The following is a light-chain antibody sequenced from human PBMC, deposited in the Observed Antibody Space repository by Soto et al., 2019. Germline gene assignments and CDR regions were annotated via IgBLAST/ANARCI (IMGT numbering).Light chain of an antibody. V-gene: IGKV1-5*03. CDR1: QSVNIW. CDR3: QQYNTYSRT. CDR2: KAS. Sequence: DIQMTQSPSTLSASVGDRVTITCRASQSVNIWLAWYQQKPGKAPKLLIYKASSLESGVPSRFSGSGSGTEFTLTISSLQQDDFATSYCQQYNTYSRTLGQGTKVEIK. J-gene: IGKJ1*01.